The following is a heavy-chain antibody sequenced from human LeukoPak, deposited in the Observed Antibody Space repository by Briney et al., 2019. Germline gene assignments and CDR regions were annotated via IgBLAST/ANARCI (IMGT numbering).Heavy chain of an antibody. J-gene: IGHJ4*02. Sequence: GESLKISCKGSGYSFTSYWIGWVRQMPGKGLEWMGIIYPGDSDTRYSPSFQGQVTISADKSISTAYLQWSSLKASDTAMCYCARQKSRSSSWTMYYFDYWGQGTLVTVSS. V-gene: IGHV5-51*01. D-gene: IGHD6-13*01. CDR3: ARQKSRSSSWTMYYFDY. CDR2: IYPGDSDT. CDR1: GYSFTSYW.